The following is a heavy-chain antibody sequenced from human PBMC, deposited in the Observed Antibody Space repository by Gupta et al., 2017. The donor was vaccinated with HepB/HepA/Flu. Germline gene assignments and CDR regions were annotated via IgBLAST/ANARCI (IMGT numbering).Heavy chain of an antibody. V-gene: IGHV1-18*01. CDR3: ARAQGDFDY. J-gene: IGHJ4*02. Sequence: QVQLVRSGAEVRKPGASVKVSCKASGYAFSSYGISWVRQAPGQGLEWMGWISTYDGITKYALKFHGRVTLTSDTPTSTVHMELRNLRSDDTALYYCARAQGDFDYWGQGTLITVSS. D-gene: IGHD3-16*01. CDR1: GYAFSSYG. CDR2: ISTYDGIT.